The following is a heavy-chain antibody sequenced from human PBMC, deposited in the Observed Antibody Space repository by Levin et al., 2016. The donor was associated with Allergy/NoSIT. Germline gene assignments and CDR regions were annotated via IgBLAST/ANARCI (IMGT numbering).Heavy chain of an antibody. CDR3: AREATYYYDSSGPTLLDAFDI. Sequence: ASVKVSCKASGYTFTSYGISWVRQAPGQGLEWMGWISAYNGNTNYAQKLQGRVTMTTDTSTSTAYMELRSLRSDDTAVYYCAREATYYYDSSGPTLLDAFDIWGQGTMVTVSS. CDR1: GYTFTSYG. CDR2: ISAYNGNT. J-gene: IGHJ3*02. D-gene: IGHD3-22*01. V-gene: IGHV1-18*01.